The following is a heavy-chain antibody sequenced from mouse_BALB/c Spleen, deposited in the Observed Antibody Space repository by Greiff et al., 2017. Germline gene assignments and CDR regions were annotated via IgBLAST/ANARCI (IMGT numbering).Heavy chain of an antibody. CDR2: IDPSDSYT. Sequence: QVQLQQPGAELVKPGASVKLSCKASGYTFTSYWMHWVKQRPGQGLEWIGEIDPSDSYTNYNQKFKGKATLTVDKSSSTAYMQLSSLTSEDSAVYYCARGPFAYWGQGTLVTVSA. J-gene: IGHJ3*01. CDR3: ARGPFAY. CDR1: GYTFTSYW. V-gene: IGHV1-69*02.